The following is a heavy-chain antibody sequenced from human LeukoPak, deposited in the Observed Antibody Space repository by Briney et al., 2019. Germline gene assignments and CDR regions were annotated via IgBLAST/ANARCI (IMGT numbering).Heavy chain of an antibody. J-gene: IGHJ4*02. D-gene: IGHD3-10*01. CDR1: RLTPSGYS. CDR2: IITTSSTT. CDR3: ARDPRGDYLDY. Sequence: GGSLRLSCAGSRLTPSGYSMHSVCQAPGKGLGWGSYIITTSSTTFYADSVKGRFTISRDNPKNSLYLQMNSLRDEDTAVYYCARDPRGDYLDYWGQGTLVTVSS. V-gene: IGHV3-48*02.